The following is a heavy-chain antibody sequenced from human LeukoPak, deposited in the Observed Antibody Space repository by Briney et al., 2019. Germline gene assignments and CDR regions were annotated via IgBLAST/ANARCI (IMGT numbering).Heavy chain of an antibody. V-gene: IGHV3-11*04. Sequence: PGGSLRLSCTASGFSFSDYYMSWIRQAPGKGLQWLSYISGSGSTIYYADSVKGRFTISRDNARNSLYLQMNSLRAEDTAVYYCARLYGGYSFDAFDIWGQGTMVTASS. CDR2: ISGSGSTI. CDR1: GFSFSDYY. D-gene: IGHD5-18*01. CDR3: ARLYGGYSFDAFDI. J-gene: IGHJ3*02.